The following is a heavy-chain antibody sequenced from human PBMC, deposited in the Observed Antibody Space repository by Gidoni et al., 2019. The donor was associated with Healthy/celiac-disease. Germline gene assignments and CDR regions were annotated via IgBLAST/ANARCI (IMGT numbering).Heavy chain of an antibody. CDR1: GFTFSSYA. V-gene: IGHV3-23*01. CDR3: AKDEVAAAGWNY. D-gene: IGHD6-13*01. Sequence: VQLLESGGGLVQPGGSLRLSGAASGFTFSSYAMSWVRQAPGKGLEWVAAISGSGGSTYYADTVKGRFTISRDNSKNTLYLQMNSLRAEDTAVYYCAKDEVAAAGWNYWGQGTLVTVSS. J-gene: IGHJ4*02. CDR2: ISGSGGST.